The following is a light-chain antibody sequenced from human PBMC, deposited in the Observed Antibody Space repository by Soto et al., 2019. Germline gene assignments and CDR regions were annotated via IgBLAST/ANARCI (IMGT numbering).Light chain of an antibody. CDR1: SSDVGGYNY. CDR3: SLYAGSNNLV. J-gene: IGLJ2*01. Sequence: QSVLTQPPSASGSPGQSVTISCTGTSSDVGGYNYVSWYQQHPGTAPKLMIYEVNERPSGVPDRFSGSKSGNTASLTVSGLQAEDEADYYCSLYAGSNNLVFGGGTKLTVL. V-gene: IGLV2-8*01. CDR2: EVN.